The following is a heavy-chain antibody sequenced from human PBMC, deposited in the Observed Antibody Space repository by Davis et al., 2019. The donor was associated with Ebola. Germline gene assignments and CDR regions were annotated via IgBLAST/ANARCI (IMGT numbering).Heavy chain of an antibody. D-gene: IGHD2-15*01. CDR3: ARDQVDIVVVVAAPFDY. Sequence: GESLKISCAASGFTFSSYGMHWVRQAPGKGLEWVSYISSSSSTIYYADSVKGRFTISRDNAKNSLYLQMNSLRAEDTAVYYCARDQVDIVVVVAAPFDYWGQGTLVTVSS. CDR1: GFTFSSYG. J-gene: IGHJ4*02. V-gene: IGHV3-48*01. CDR2: ISSSSSTI.